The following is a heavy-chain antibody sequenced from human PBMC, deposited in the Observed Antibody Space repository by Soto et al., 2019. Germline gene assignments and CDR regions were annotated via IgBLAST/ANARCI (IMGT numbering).Heavy chain of an antibody. J-gene: IGHJ4*02. CDR1: GFTFSSYS. D-gene: IGHD1-7*01. Sequence: GGSLRLSCAASGFTFSSYSMNWVRQAPGKGLEWVSSISSSSSYIYYADSVKGRFTISRDNAKNSLYLQMNSLRAEDTAVYYCATDRRNWNSTTLPLEYWGQGTLVTVSS. V-gene: IGHV3-21*01. CDR3: ATDRRNWNSTTLPLEY. CDR2: ISSSSSYI.